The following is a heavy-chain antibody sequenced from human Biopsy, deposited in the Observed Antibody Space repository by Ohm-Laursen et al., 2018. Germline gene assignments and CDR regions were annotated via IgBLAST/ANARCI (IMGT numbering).Heavy chain of an antibody. D-gene: IGHD3-9*01. J-gene: IGHJ1*01. CDR3: ATKLTGYFHH. V-gene: IGHV1-69*13. CDR2: NIPILGTG. CDR1: GGTFSNYG. Sequence: VKISCKAPGGTFSNYGVNWVRQAPGQGLEWLGGNIPILGTGNYAQKFQDRVMVAADTSTSTATMELRSLRSDDTAVYYCATKLTGYFHHWGQGTLVIVSS.